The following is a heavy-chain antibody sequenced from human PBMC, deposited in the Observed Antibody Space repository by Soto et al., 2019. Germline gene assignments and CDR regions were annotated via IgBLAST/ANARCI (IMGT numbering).Heavy chain of an antibody. Sequence: TSETLSLTCAVYGGSFSGYYWSWIRQPPGKGLEWIGEINHRGSATYNPSLKSRVTISVDTSKNQFSLKLTSMTAADTAVYFCARISFYYGSGTTWGQGTLVTVSS. CDR1: GGSFSGYY. J-gene: IGHJ4*02. CDR3: ARISFYYGSGTT. V-gene: IGHV4-34*01. D-gene: IGHD3-10*01. CDR2: INHRGSA.